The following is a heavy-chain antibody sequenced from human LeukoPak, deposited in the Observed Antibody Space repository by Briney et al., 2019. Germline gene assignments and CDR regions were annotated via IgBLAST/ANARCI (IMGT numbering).Heavy chain of an antibody. J-gene: IGHJ4*01. CDR2: ISIGGGTI. V-gene: IGHV3-48*02. D-gene: IGHD3-16*01. Sequence: GGSLTLSCAASGFTLSSYTMIWVRQAPGNGLECLSCISIGGGTIFNADSVNGRFTISRDNAKNSLYLQTNSLGDEDPAVYCCARGTGAYYYWGQGTLVTVSS. CDR1: GFTLSSYT. CDR3: ARGTGAYYY.